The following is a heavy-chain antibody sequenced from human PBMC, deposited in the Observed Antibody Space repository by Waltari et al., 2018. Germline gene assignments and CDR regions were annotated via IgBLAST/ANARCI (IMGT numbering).Heavy chain of an antibody. D-gene: IGHD3-9*01. CDR1: GYTFTAYW. CDR3: ARRSYDIWTDPHDALDI. J-gene: IGHJ3*02. Sequence: EVQLVQSGAEVKKPGESLKISCKSSGYTFTAYWMAWVRQMPGKGLQWMGMIYPCYSDARYSPSVQGQVTISVDKSMNTAYLQWSSLKASDSGFYYCARRSYDIWTDPHDALDIWGQGTMVTVSS. V-gene: IGHV5-51*01. CDR2: IYPCYSDA.